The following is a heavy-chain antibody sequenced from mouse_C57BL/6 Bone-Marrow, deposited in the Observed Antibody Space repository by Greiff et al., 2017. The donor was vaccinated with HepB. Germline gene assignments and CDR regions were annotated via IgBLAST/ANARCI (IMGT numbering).Heavy chain of an antibody. J-gene: IGHJ3*01. Sequence: EVQLQESGGGLVKPGGSLELSCAASGFTFSDYGMHWVRQAPEKGLEWVAYISSGSSTIYYADTVKGRFTITRDNAKNTLFLQMTSLRSEDTAMYYCARKRVYYGSPWFAYWGQGTLVTVSA. V-gene: IGHV5-17*01. D-gene: IGHD1-1*01. CDR3: ARKRVYYGSPWFAY. CDR2: ISSGSSTI. CDR1: GFTFSDYG.